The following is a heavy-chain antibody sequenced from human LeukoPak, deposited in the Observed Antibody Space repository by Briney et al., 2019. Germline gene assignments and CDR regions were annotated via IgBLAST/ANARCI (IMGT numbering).Heavy chain of an antibody. CDR3: ARAGERAVLRFLGNWFDP. CDR1: GGTFSSHA. J-gene: IGHJ5*02. D-gene: IGHD3-3*01. V-gene: IGHV1-69*05. CDR2: IIPIFGTA. Sequence: SSVKVSCKASGGTFSSHAISWARQAPGQGLEWMGGIIPIFGTANYAQKFQGRVTITTDESTSTAYMELSSLRSEDTAVYYCARAGERAVLRFLGNWFDPWGQGTLVTVSS.